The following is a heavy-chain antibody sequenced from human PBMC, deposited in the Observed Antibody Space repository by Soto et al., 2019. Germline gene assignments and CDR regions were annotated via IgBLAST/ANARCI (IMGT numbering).Heavy chain of an antibody. CDR2: IYYSGST. J-gene: IGHJ4*02. CDR3: ATICGDCDLSGFDS. D-gene: IGHD2-21*02. V-gene: IGHV4-31*03. CDR1: GGSISSGGYY. Sequence: QVQLQESGPGLVKPSQTLSLTCSVSGGSISSGGYYWTWIRQHPGKGLEWIGYIYYSGSTYYNPSLKSRVTIPADTSKNHFSLKLSSVSAADTAVYYCATICGDCDLSGFDSWGRGTLVTVSS.